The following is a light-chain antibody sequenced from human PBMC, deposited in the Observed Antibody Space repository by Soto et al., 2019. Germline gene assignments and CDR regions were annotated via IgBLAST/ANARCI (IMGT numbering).Light chain of an antibody. CDR1: QSVSSSY. CDR2: GAS. J-gene: IGKJ1*01. CDR3: QQCGSSPWT. Sequence: EIVLTQSPGTLSLSPGERATLSCRASQSVSSSYLAWYQQKPGQAPRLLIYGASSRATGIPDRFSGSGSWTDFLLTISRLEPEDFAVYYCQQCGSSPWTFGQGTKVEIK. V-gene: IGKV3-20*01.